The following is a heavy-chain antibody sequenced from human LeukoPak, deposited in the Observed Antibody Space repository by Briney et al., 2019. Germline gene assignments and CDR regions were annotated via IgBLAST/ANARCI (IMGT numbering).Heavy chain of an antibody. CDR2: IYYSGST. D-gene: IGHD6-13*01. J-gene: IGHJ4*02. CDR3: ASPGYSSSYNYFDY. CDR1: GGSISSSSYY. Sequence: SETLSLTCTVSGGSISSSSYYWGWIRQPPGKGLEWIGSIYYSGSTYYNPSLKSRVTISVDTSKNQFSLKLSSVTAADTAVYYCASPGYSSSYNYFDYWGQGTLATVSS. V-gene: IGHV4-39*01.